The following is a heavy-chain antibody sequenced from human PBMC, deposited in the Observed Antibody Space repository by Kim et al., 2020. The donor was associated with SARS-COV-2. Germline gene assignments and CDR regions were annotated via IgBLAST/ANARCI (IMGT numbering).Heavy chain of an antibody. CDR3: ARVLPPYSGYDSWFGMDV. CDR1: GFTFSSYA. Sequence: GGSLRLSCAASGFTFSSYAMHWVRQAPGKGLEWVAVISYDGSNKYYADSVKGRFTISRDNSKNTLYLQMNSLRAEDTAVYYCARVLPPYSGYDSWFGMDVWGQGTTVTVSS. D-gene: IGHD5-12*01. CDR2: ISYDGSNK. V-gene: IGHV3-30*04. J-gene: IGHJ6*02.